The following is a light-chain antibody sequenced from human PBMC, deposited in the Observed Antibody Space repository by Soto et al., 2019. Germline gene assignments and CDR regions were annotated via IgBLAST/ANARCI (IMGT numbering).Light chain of an antibody. CDR3: QQYGRSPPFS. Sequence: EIVLTQSPGTLSLSPGERATLSCRASQSVSSSYLAWYQQKPGQAPRLLIYGASSRATGIPDRFSGSGSGTDFTLTISRLEPDDFAVYYCQQYGRSPPFSFGPGTKVDIK. CDR2: GAS. V-gene: IGKV3-20*01. J-gene: IGKJ3*01. CDR1: QSVSSSY.